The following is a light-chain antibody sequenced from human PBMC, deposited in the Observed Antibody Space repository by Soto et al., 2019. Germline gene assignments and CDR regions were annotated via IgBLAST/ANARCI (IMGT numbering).Light chain of an antibody. CDR3: QQYGRLPIT. Sequence: ERVMTQAPPTLSVSPGERATLSCSASQSVISTYLAWYRQKPGQAPRLLIYGASSRATGIPDRFSGSGSGTDFNLTISRLEPEDFAVYYCQQYGRLPITFGQATPLEI. J-gene: IGKJ5*01. CDR2: GAS. CDR1: QSVISTY. V-gene: IGKV3-20*01.